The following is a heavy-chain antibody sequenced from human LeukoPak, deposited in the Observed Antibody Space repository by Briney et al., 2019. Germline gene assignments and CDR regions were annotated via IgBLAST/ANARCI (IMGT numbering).Heavy chain of an antibody. D-gene: IGHD1-1*01. CDR3: AKDLGFRYNWNVVDY. CDR2: ISYDGSNK. CDR1: GFTFSSYG. Sequence: PGRSLRLSCAASGFTFSSYGMHWVRQAPGKGLEWVAVISYDGSNKYYADSVKGRFTISRDNSKNTLYLQMNSLRAEDTAVYYCAKDLGFRYNWNVVDYWGQGTLVTVSS. V-gene: IGHV3-30*18. J-gene: IGHJ4*02.